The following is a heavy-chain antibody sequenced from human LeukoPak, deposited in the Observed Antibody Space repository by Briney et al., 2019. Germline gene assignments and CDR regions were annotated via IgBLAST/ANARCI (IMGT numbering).Heavy chain of an antibody. V-gene: IGHV3-23*01. CDR3: AKEGQQLGTFDY. D-gene: IGHD6-13*01. Sequence: GGSLRLSCVASGFTFSSYAMSWVRQAPGKGLEWVSAISGSGGSTYYANSVKGRFTISRDNSKNTLYLQMNSLRAEDTAVYYCAKEGQQLGTFDYRGQGTLVTVSS. CDR2: ISGSGGST. J-gene: IGHJ4*02. CDR1: GFTFSSYA.